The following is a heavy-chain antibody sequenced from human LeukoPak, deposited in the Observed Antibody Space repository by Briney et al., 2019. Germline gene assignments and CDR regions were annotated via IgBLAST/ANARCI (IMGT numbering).Heavy chain of an antibody. J-gene: IGHJ4*02. CDR2: ISYSGNT. Sequence: SETLSLTCTVSGGSISSYYWSWIRQPPGKGLEWIGYISYSGNTNYNPSLKSRVTISVDTSKNQFSLKLSSVTAADTAVYYCARQGAGVPFDYWGRGTLVTVSS. D-gene: IGHD3-10*01. V-gene: IGHV4-59*08. CDR3: ARQGAGVPFDY. CDR1: GGSISSYY.